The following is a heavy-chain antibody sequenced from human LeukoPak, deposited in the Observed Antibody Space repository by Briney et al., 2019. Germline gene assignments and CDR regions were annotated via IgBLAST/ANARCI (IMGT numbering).Heavy chain of an antibody. V-gene: IGHV3-23*01. CDR1: GFTFSNYA. Sequence: GGSLRLSCAASGFTFSNYAMSWVRQVPGKGLEWVSTIIGSGGSAYYADSVKARFTISRDNSKNTLYLQMISLRAEDTAVYYCARGGIYSSSWYYFDYWGQGTLVTVSS. CDR3: ARGGIYSSSWYYFDY. J-gene: IGHJ4*02. CDR2: IIGSGGSA. D-gene: IGHD6-13*01.